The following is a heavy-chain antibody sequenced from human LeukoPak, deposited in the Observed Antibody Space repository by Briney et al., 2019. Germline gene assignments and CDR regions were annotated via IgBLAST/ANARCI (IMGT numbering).Heavy chain of an antibody. Sequence: GGSLRPSCTASGFTFGDYAMGWVRQGPGKGLEWVGFFRSKAYGGTTAFAASVKGRFTISRDDSKSIAYLQMSSLKTEDTAVYYCTRDCSGGSCYEEMDYWGQGALVTVSS. J-gene: IGHJ4*02. V-gene: IGHV3-49*04. CDR2: FRSKAYGGTT. CDR3: TRDCSGGSCYEEMDY. CDR1: GFTFGDYA. D-gene: IGHD2-15*01.